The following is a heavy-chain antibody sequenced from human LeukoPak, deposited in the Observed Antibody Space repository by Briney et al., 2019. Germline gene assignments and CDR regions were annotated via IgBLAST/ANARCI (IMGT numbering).Heavy chain of an antibody. Sequence: SETLSLTCTVSSGSIGSSSNYWGWIRQAPGKGLEWIGNVYYSGSTFYNPPPKSRVTISVDTSRNQFSLKLRSVTAADTAIYYCARASFNVVFGNWFDPWGQGTLVTVSS. D-gene: IGHD2-8*01. V-gene: IGHV4-39*01. CDR2: VYYSGST. CDR3: ARASFNVVFGNWFDP. CDR1: SGSIGSSSNY. J-gene: IGHJ5*02.